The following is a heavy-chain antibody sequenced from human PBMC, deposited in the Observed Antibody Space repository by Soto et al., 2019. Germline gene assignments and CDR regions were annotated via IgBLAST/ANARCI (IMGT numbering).Heavy chain of an antibody. CDR1: GFTFSNYA. J-gene: IGHJ6*02. CDR2: ISSVGTTT. Sequence: EVQLLESGGGLVQPGGSLRLSCADSGFTFSNYAMSWVRQAPGKGLELVSGISSVGTTTYYADSVKGRFTIYRDNFKRTLDLQMSSPRAADTATYYFARARDYDFWSGLLFYGMDVWGQGTTVTVSS. CDR3: ARARDYDFWSGLLFYGMDV. V-gene: IGHV3-23*01. D-gene: IGHD3-3*01.